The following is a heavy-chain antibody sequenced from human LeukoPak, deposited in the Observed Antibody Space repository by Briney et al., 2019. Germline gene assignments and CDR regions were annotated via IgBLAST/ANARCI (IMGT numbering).Heavy chain of an antibody. CDR1: GGSISSGDYY. V-gene: IGHV4-30-4*01. D-gene: IGHD6-13*01. Sequence: PSETLSLTCTVSGGSISSGDYYWSWIRQPPGKGLEWIGYIYYSGSTYYNPSLKSRVTISVDTSKNQFSLKLSSVTAADTAVYYCARTWSSSSGWYFDLWGRGTLVTVSS. CDR2: IYYSGST. J-gene: IGHJ2*01. CDR3: ARTWSSSSGWYFDL.